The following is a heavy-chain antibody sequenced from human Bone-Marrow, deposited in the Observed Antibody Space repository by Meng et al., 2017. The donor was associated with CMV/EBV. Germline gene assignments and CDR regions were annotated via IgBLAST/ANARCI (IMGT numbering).Heavy chain of an antibody. D-gene: IGHD6-19*01. CDR2: ISAYNGNT. J-gene: IGHJ5*02. V-gene: IGHV1-18*01. CDR3: ARAQAGVGWFDP. CDR1: GYTFTSYG. Sequence: ASVKVSCKASGYTFTSYGISWVRQAPGQGLEWMGWISAYNGNTNYAQKLQGRVTMTTDTSTSTAYIELRSLRSDDTAVYYCARAQAGVGWFDPWGQGTLVTVYS.